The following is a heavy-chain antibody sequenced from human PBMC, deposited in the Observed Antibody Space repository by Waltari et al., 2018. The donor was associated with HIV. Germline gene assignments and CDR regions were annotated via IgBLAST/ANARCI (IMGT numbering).Heavy chain of an antibody. Sequence: QVQLQQWGAGLLKPSETLSLTCAVYGGSFSGYYWSWIRQPPGKGLEWIGEINHSGRTNYNPSLKSRVTISLDTSMNQFSLKLTSVTAADTAVYYCARGPGVWFGELSMGAEYWGQGTLVTVSS. CDR2: INHSGRT. D-gene: IGHD3-10*01. V-gene: IGHV4-34*01. CDR1: GGSFSGYY. CDR3: ARGPGVWFGELSMGAEY. J-gene: IGHJ4*02.